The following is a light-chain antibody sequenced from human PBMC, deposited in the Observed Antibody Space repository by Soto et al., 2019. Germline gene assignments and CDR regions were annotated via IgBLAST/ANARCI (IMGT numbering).Light chain of an antibody. CDR3: QSYDSSLSGDV. CDR2: INR. V-gene: IGLV1-40*01. Sequence: QSVLTQPPSVSGAPGQRVTISCTGSSSNIGAGYDVHWYQQLPGTAPKLLIYINRNRPSGVPDRFSGSKSGTSASLAITGLQAEDEADYYCQSYDSSLSGDVFGTGTKVTVL. CDR1: SSNIGAGYD. J-gene: IGLJ1*01.